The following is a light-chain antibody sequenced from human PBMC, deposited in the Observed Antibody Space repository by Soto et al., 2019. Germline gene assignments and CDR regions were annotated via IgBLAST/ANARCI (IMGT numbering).Light chain of an antibody. V-gene: IGKV1-27*01. J-gene: IGKJ2*01. Sequence: DIQMTQSPPSLSASVGDRVTITCRASQGISYYLAWYQQKPGKGPKLLIYDATILQSGVPSRFSGSGSGTDFTLTISSLQPEDVATYYCQQYNSYVYPFGQGTKVDIX. CDR1: QGISYY. CDR2: DAT. CDR3: QQYNSYVYP.